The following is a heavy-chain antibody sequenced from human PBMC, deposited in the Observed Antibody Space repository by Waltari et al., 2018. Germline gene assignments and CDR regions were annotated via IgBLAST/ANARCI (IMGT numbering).Heavy chain of an antibody. CDR3: ARGFGYYYYYMDV. V-gene: IGHV4-34*02. CDR2: INVSGPT. D-gene: IGHD3-3*01. J-gene: IGHJ6*03. Sequence: QVQLQQWGAGLLKPSETLSLTCDVSGGSLSGYHWTWIRQPPGKGLAGFGEINVSGPTSCNPAREGRVTVAIDTANNQFCLRVRSVTAADTAVYYCARGFGYYYYYMDVWGKGTTVTISS. CDR1: GGSLSGYH.